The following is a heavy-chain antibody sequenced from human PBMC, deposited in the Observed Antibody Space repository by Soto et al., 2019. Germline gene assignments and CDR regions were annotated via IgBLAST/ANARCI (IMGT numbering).Heavy chain of an antibody. CDR3: ARSPGIAAAGTRGWYFDL. J-gene: IGHJ2*01. CDR1: GYTFTGYY. D-gene: IGHD6-13*01. Sequence: QEQLVQSGAEVKKPGASVKVSCKASGYTFTGYYMHWVRQAPGQGLEWMGWINPNSGGTNYAQKFQGWVTMTRDTSISTAYMELSRLRSDDTAVYYCARSPGIAAAGTRGWYFDLWGRGTLVTVSS. CDR2: INPNSGGT. V-gene: IGHV1-2*04.